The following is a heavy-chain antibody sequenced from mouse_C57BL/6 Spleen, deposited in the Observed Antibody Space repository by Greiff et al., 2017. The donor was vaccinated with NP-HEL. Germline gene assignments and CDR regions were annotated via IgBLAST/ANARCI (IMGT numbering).Heavy chain of an antibody. D-gene: IGHD1-1*01. J-gene: IGHJ4*01. CDR1: GYTFTDYN. V-gene: IGHV1-22*01. Sequence: EVQLQQSGPELVKPGASVKMSCKASGYTFTDYNMHWVKQSHGKSLEWIGYINPNNGGTSYNQKFKGKATLTVNKSSSTAYIELRRLTSEDSAVYYCAREKYYGSFYAMDYWGQGTSVTVSS. CDR2: INPNNGGT. CDR3: AREKYYGSFYAMDY.